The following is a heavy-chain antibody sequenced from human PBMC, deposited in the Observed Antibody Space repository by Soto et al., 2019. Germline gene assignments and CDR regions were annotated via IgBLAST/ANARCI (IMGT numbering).Heavy chain of an antibody. V-gene: IGHV1-3*01. Sequence: ASVKVSCKASGYTFTSYAMHWVRQAPGQRLEWMGWINADNGNTNYAQKLQGRVTMTTDTSTSTAYMELRSLRSDDTAVYYCARDNGGYDPWGQGTLVTVSS. J-gene: IGHJ5*02. CDR3: ARDNGGYDP. CDR1: GYTFTSYA. D-gene: IGHD4-17*01. CDR2: INADNGNT.